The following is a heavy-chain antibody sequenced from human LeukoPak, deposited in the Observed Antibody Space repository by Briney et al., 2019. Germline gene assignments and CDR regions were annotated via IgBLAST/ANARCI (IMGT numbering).Heavy chain of an antibody. CDR3: AKRYYYDNSGLWDS. Sequence: GGSLRLSCAASGFTFSSYAMSWVRQAPGKGLEWVSAISSSGGSTYYADSVKGRFTISRDNSKNTLYLQMNSLRAEDTAVYYCAKRYYYDNSGLWDSWGQGTLVRVSS. CDR2: ISSSGGST. D-gene: IGHD3-22*01. CDR1: GFTFSSYA. J-gene: IGHJ4*02. V-gene: IGHV3-23*01.